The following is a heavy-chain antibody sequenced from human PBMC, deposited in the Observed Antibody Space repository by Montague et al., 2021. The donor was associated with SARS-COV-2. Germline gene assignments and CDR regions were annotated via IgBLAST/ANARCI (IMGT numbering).Heavy chain of an antibody. Sequence: SLRLSCAASGFDFGSNEMNWVRQAPGKGLEWVSYIGASGIPIRYADSVRGRFTISRDNGKKSLSLQMNSLRAEDTAIYYCASSLSGWAHSFDIWGQGRMVSVSS. D-gene: IGHD6-19*01. V-gene: IGHV3-48*03. CDR2: IGASGIPI. CDR1: GFDFGSNE. J-gene: IGHJ3*02. CDR3: ASSLSGWAHSFDI.